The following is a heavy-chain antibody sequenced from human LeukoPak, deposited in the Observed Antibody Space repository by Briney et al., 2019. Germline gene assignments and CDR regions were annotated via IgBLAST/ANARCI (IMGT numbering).Heavy chain of an antibody. Sequence: GASVKVSCKASGYTFANYWIAWVRQMPGKGLEWMGIIYPGDSDTRYSPSFQGQVTISADKSISTAYLQWSSLKASDTAMYYCARHEGNWFDPWGQGTLVTVSS. CDR2: IYPGDSDT. J-gene: IGHJ5*02. V-gene: IGHV5-51*01. CDR1: GYTFANYW. CDR3: ARHEGNWFDP.